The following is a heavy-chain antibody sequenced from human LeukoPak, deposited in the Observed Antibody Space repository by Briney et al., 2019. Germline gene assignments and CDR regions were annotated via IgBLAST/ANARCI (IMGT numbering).Heavy chain of an antibody. J-gene: IGHJ6*03. Sequence: GGSLRLSCAASGFTFSSYNMNWVRQAPGRGLEWVSGINWNGGSTGYADSVKGRFTISRDNAKNSLYLQMNSLRAEDTALYHCARVAGSGSYYLSYYYMDVWGKGTTVTISS. CDR2: INWNGGST. CDR3: ARVAGSGSYYLSYYYMDV. D-gene: IGHD3-10*01. V-gene: IGHV3-20*01. CDR1: GFTFSSYN.